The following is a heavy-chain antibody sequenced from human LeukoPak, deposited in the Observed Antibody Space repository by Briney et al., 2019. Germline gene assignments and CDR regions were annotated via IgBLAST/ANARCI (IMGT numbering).Heavy chain of an antibody. Sequence: PETLSLTCAVSGVSISGTYWWRWVRQPPGKGLEWIGEIYHSGTTQYNPSLKSRVTISLDTSQNQFSLRLTSVTAADSATYYCAKATGYSDYWGQGILVSVSS. V-gene: IGHV4-4*03. D-gene: IGHD3-9*01. CDR1: GVSISGTYW. CDR3: AKATGYSDY. CDR2: IYHSGTT. J-gene: IGHJ4*02.